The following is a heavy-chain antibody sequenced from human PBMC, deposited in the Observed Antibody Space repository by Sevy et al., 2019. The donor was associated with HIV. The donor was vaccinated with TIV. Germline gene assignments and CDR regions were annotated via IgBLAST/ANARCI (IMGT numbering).Heavy chain of an antibody. CDR3: AKDSWVAAAGTLDY. D-gene: IGHD6-13*01. Sequence: GSLRPSCAASGFPFSSHAMSWVRQAPGKGLEWVFAISGSGGSTYYAESVKGRFTISRDNSKNTLYLQMNSLRAEDTAVYYCAKDSWVAAAGTLDYWGQGTLVTVSS. J-gene: IGHJ4*02. CDR1: GFPFSSHA. CDR2: ISGSGGST. V-gene: IGHV3-23*01.